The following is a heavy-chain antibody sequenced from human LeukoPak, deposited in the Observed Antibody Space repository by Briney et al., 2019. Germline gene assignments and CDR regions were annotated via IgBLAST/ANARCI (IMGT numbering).Heavy chain of an antibody. CDR1: GYSFTNYW. CDR3: ARHVGSGRWELFDY. Sequence: GESLKISCKASGYSFTNYWIGWVRQMPGIGLEYMGIIYPGDSDTRYSPSFQGQVTISADKTTSTAYLQWSSLEASDTAMYYCARHVGSGRWELFDYWGQGTLVTVSS. J-gene: IGHJ4*02. CDR2: IYPGDSDT. D-gene: IGHD3-10*01. V-gene: IGHV5-51*01.